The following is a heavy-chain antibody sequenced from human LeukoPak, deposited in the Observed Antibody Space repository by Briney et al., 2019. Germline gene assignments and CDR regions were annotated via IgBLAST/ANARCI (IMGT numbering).Heavy chain of an antibody. V-gene: IGHV4-34*01. Sequence: SETLSLTCAVYGGSFRGYYWSWIRQPPGKGLEWIGEINHSGSTNYNPSLKSRVTISVDTSKNQFSLKLSSVTAADTAVYYCARGHTTYGRFDYWGQGTLVTVSS. CDR1: GGSFRGYY. J-gene: IGHJ4*02. CDR3: ARGHTTYGRFDY. D-gene: IGHD3-10*01. CDR2: INHSGST.